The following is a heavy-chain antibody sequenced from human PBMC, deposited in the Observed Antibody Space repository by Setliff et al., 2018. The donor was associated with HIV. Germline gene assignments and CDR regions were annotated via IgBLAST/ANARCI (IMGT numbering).Heavy chain of an antibody. CDR1: GDSISSHS. V-gene: IGHV4-59*11. CDR2: LYHSGSP. J-gene: IGHJ6*02. CDR3: ARPVSKYFYGMDV. Sequence: SETLSLTCTASGDSISSHSWSWIRQPPGKGLEWIGTLYHSGSPIYNSSLKSRVTISGDPSNNQLSLSLSSVTAADTAVYYCARPVSKYFYGMDVWGLGTTVTVSS.